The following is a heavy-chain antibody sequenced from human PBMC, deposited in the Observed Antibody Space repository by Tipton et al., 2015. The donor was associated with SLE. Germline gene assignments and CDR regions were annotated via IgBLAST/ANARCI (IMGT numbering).Heavy chain of an antibody. V-gene: IGHV3-23*01. Sequence: SLRLSCAASGFTFRNYAMSWVRQAPGKGLEWVSGIIDSGDGTYYAHSVKGRFTISRDNSKNILYLQLNTLRADDTAIYYCAKSWMTTLPYYFDSWGQGTLVTVSS. J-gene: IGHJ4*02. CDR2: IIDSGDGT. CDR3: AKSWMTTLPYYFDS. D-gene: IGHD4-11*01. CDR1: GFTFRNYA.